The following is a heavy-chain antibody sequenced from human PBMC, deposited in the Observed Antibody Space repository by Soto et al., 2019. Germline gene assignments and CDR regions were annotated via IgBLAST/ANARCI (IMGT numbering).Heavy chain of an antibody. D-gene: IGHD1-26*01. Sequence: GGSLRLSCAASGFTFSNAWMSWVRQAPGKGLEWVGRIKSKTDGGTTDYAAPVKGRFTISRDDSKNTLYLQMNSLKTEDTAVYYCPTDGGVGAPTFDYWGQGTLVTVSS. J-gene: IGHJ4*02. CDR3: PTDGGVGAPTFDY. CDR1: GFTFSNAW. V-gene: IGHV3-15*01. CDR2: IKSKTDGGTT.